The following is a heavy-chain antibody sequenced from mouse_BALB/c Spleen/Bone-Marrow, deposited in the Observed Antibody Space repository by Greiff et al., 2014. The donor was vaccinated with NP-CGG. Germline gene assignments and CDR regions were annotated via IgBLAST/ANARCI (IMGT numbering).Heavy chain of an antibody. CDR2: VYPGDGDT. CDR1: GYTFTSYW. J-gene: IGHJ2*01. V-gene: IGHV1-87*01. Sequence: VQLQQSGAELARPGASVKLSCKASGYTFTSYWMQWVKQRPGQGLEWTGAVYPGDGDTRYTQKFKGKATLTADKSSSTAYMQLSSLASEDSAVYYCASQGDYGSFDYWGQGTTLTVSS. CDR3: ASQGDYGSFDY. D-gene: IGHD1-1*02.